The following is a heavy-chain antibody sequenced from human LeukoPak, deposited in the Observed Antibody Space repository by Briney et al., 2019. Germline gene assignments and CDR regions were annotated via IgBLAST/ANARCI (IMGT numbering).Heavy chain of an antibody. CDR2: INHSGST. D-gene: IGHD3-3*01. CDR1: GGSFSGYY. J-gene: IGHJ2*01. V-gene: IGHV4-34*01. Sequence: SETLSLTCAVYGGSFSGYYWSWIRQPPGKGLEWIGEINHSGSTNYNPSLKSRVTISVDTSKNQFSLRLSSVTAADTAVYYCASLNYDFWSGYDWYFDLWGRGTLVTVSS. CDR3: ASLNYDFWSGYDWYFDL.